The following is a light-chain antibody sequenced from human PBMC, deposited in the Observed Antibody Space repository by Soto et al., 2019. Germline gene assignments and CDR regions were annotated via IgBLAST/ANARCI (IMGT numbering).Light chain of an antibody. Sequence: EIVLTQSPATLSLSPGERATLSCRASQSVSSYLAWYQQKPGQAPRLLIYDASNRATGIPARFSGSGSGTAFTLTISSLEPEDFAVYYCQQRRNWPPGTFGQGTKVEIK. V-gene: IGKV3-11*01. CDR1: QSVSSY. CDR3: QQRRNWPPGT. CDR2: DAS. J-gene: IGKJ1*01.